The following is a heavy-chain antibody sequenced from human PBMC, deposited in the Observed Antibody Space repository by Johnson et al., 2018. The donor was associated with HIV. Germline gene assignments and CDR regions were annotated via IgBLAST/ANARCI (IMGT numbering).Heavy chain of an antibody. J-gene: IGHJ3*02. D-gene: IGHD6-6*01. CDR3: AKDRYSISSVGAFAI. CDR2: MWYDGSQK. CDR1: GFTLSNYG. Sequence: QVQLVESGGGVVQPGRSLTLSCAASGFTLSNYGMHWVRQAPGKGLEWVAMMWYDGSQKGYTESVKCRFTISRDNSKNMVYLQMSSLRAEDTAVYYCAKDRYSISSVGAFAIWGQGTMVTVSS. V-gene: IGHV3-33*06.